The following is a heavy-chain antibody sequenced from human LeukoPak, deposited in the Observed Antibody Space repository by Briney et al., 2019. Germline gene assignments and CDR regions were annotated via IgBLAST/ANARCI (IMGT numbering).Heavy chain of an antibody. CDR3: AKDYYDSSGYQSDY. Sequence: PGGSLRLPCAASGFTFSSYAMSWVRQAPGKGLEWVSAISGSGGSTYYADSVKGRFTISRDNSKNTLYLQMDSLRAEDTAVYYCAKDYYDSSGYQSDYWGQGTLVTVSS. CDR2: ISGSGGST. D-gene: IGHD3-22*01. V-gene: IGHV3-23*01. CDR1: GFTFSSYA. J-gene: IGHJ4*02.